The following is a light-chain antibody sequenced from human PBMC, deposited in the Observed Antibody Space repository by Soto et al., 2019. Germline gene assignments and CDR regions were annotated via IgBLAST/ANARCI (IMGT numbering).Light chain of an antibody. CDR1: GSDVGAYKY. V-gene: IGLV2-8*01. CDR3: SSYGGSNIPLYV. CDR2: EVD. Sequence: QSALTQPPSASGSPGQSLTISCAGTGSDVGAYKYVSWYQQHPGKAPKLIIYEVDKRPSGVPDRFSGSKSGNTASLTVSGLQAEDEADYYCSSYGGSNIPLYVFGTGTKVT. J-gene: IGLJ1*01.